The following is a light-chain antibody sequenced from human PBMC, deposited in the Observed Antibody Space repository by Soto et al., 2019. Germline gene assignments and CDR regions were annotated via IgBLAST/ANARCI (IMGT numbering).Light chain of an antibody. V-gene: IGKV3-15*01. CDR3: QQYNNWPRT. J-gene: IGKJ1*01. CDR2: GAS. Sequence: EIVMTQSPATLSVCPGERATLSCRASQSVSSNLAWYQQKPGQAPSLLIYGASTRATGIPARFSGSGSGTEFTLTISSLQSEDFAVYYCQQYNNWPRTFGQGTKVEIK. CDR1: QSVSSN.